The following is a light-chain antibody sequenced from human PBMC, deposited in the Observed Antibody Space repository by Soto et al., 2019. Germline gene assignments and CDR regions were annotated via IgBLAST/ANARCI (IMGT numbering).Light chain of an antibody. CDR2: GAS. CDR3: QQYNNWPPGT. V-gene: IGKV3-15*01. J-gene: IGKJ1*01. Sequence: IVMTQSPATLSVSPGERATLSCRASQSVSSNLAWYQQKPGQAPRLLIYGASTRATGIPARFSGSGSGTGFTLTISRLQSEDFAVYYCQQYNNWPPGTFGQGTQGEMK. CDR1: QSVSSN.